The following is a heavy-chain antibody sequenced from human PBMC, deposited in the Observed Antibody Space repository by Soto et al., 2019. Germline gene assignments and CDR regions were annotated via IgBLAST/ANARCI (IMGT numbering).Heavy chain of an antibody. CDR2: ITGSAGST. J-gene: IGHJ4*02. Sequence: LRLSCAASGFTFSSYAMSWVRQAPGKGLEWVSSITGSAGSTYYADSVKGRFTISRDNSKNTLYLQMNSLRAEDTAVYYCAKDRNRWLRYVLGYCGQGSLVTVSS. V-gene: IGHV3-23*01. CDR1: GFTFSSYA. D-gene: IGHD5-12*01. CDR3: AKDRNRWLRYVLGY.